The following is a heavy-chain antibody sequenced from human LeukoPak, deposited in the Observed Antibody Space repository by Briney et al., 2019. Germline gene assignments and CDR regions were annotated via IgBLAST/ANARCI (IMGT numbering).Heavy chain of an antibody. CDR2: VSGRGDKT. Sequence: GGSLRLSCAASGFTFSSYAMSWVRQAPGKGLEWVSGVSGRGDKTYYADSVKGRFTISRDNSKNTLYLQMNSLRAEDTAVYYCARVVRLSSTTSGYFDYWGQGTLVTVSS. J-gene: IGHJ4*02. D-gene: IGHD2-2*01. CDR1: GFTFSSYA. V-gene: IGHV3-23*01. CDR3: ARVVRLSSTTSGYFDY.